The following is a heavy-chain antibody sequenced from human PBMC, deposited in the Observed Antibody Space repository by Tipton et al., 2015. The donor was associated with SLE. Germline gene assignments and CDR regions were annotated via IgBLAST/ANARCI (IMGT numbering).Heavy chain of an antibody. CDR1: GGSISSGGYY. V-gene: IGHV4-31*03. Sequence: TLSLTCTVSGGSISSGGYYWSWIRQHPGKGLEWIGYIYYSGSTYYNPSLKRRVTISVDTSKNQFSLKLSSVTAADTAVYSCARVPAARRGMDVWGQGTTVTVSS. J-gene: IGHJ6*02. CDR3: ARVPAARRGMDV. CDR2: IYYSGST. D-gene: IGHD6-6*01.